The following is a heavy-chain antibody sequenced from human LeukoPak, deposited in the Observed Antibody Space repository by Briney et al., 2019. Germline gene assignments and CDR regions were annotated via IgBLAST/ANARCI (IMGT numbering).Heavy chain of an antibody. Sequence: SVKVSRKASGGTFSSNAISWVRQAPGQGLEWMGGIIPIFGITNYAQKFQGRVTVTADESTSTAYMELSSLRSEDTAIYYCARVPPSIAARAQHFDYWGQGTLVTVSS. CDR1: GGTFSSNA. D-gene: IGHD6-6*01. CDR2: IIPIFGIT. CDR3: ARVPPSIAARAQHFDY. V-gene: IGHV1-69*01. J-gene: IGHJ4*02.